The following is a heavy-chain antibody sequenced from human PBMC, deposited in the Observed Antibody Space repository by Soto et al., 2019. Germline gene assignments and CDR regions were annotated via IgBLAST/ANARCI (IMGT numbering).Heavy chain of an antibody. V-gene: IGHV1-69*06. CDR1: GGTFSSHG. J-gene: IGHJ4*02. CDR3: ASERSPQYFDF. Sequence: QVQLVQSGTVVQRRGSSVKVSCQASGGTFSSHGMAWVRQAPGQGLEWMGGIIPTFGTPTYAPKFQGRVMITADNSTNTAYMELSSLSSEDTGVYSCASERSPQYFDFWGQGTLITVSS. CDR2: IIPTFGTP. D-gene: IGHD1-26*01.